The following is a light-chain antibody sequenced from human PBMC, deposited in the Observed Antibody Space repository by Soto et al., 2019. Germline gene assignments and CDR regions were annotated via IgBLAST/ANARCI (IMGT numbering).Light chain of an antibody. V-gene: IGKV1-5*01. J-gene: IGKJ5*01. CDR3: QQRSNWPPIT. CDR1: QNVNKW. Sequence: IQMTQSPSTLSASAGDRVVITCRASQNVNKWLAWYQQKPGKAPKFLIYDASTLETGVPSRFSGSGSGTEFTLTISSLQPDDFAVYYCQQRSNWPPITFGQGTRLEIK. CDR2: DAS.